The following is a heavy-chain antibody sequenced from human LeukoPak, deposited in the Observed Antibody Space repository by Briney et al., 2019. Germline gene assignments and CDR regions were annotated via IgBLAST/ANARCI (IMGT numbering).Heavy chain of an antibody. J-gene: IGHJ4*02. CDR1: GDSVSSNSTA. V-gene: IGHV6-1*01. Sequence: SQTLSLTCAISGDSVSSNSTAWNWIRQSPSKGLEWLGRTYYRSKWYNDYGVSVKSRITINPDTSKNQFSLHLNSVTPEDTAVYYCARGLSTDTPMVTSSDAFDYWGQGTLVTVSS. CDR3: ARGLSTDTPMVTSSDAFDY. CDR2: TYYRSKWYN. D-gene: IGHD5-18*01.